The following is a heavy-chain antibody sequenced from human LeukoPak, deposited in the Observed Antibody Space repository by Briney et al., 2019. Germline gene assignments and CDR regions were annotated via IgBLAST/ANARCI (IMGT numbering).Heavy chain of an antibody. CDR2: ISGGGETT. J-gene: IGHJ3*02. CDR3: APRFDWLSNDAFDI. V-gene: IGHV3-23*01. CDR1: GFTFNNYA. Sequence: PGGSLRLSCAASGFTFNNYAMNWVRQAPGKGLEWVSSISGGGETTYYADSAKGRFTISRDNSQNTLYLQMNSLRAEDTAVYYCAPRFDWLSNDAFDIWGQGTMVTVSS. D-gene: IGHD3-9*01.